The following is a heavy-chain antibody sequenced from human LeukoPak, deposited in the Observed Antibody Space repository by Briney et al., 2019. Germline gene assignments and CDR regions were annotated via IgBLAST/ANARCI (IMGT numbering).Heavy chain of an antibody. J-gene: IGHJ4*02. CDR1: GFTFSSYW. Sequence: GGSLRLSCAASGFTFSSYWMHWVRQAPGKGLVWVSRINSDGSSTSYADSVKGRFTISRDNAKNTLYLQMNSLRAEDTAVYYCARDCYCSTSCQIWPVSYWGQGTLVTVSS. V-gene: IGHV3-74*01. D-gene: IGHD2-2*01. CDR2: INSDGSST. CDR3: ARDCYCSTSCQIWPVSY.